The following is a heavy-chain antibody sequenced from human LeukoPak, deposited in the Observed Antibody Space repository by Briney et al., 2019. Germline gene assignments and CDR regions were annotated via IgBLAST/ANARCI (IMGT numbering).Heavy chain of an antibody. V-gene: IGHV1-2*02. CDR2: INPNSGGT. CDR3: ARDIVGGTVAGTFD. CDR1: GYTFTGYY. D-gene: IGHD6-19*01. Sequence: ASVKVSCKASGYTFTGYYMHWVRQAPGQGLEWMGWINPNSGGTNYAQKFQGRVTMTRDTSISTAYMELSRLRSDDTAVYYCARDIVGGTVAGTFDWGQGTLATVSS. J-gene: IGHJ4*02.